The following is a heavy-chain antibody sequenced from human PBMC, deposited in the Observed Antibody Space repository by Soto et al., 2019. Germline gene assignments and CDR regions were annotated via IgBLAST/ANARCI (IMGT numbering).Heavy chain of an antibody. CDR3: IVRYPYYFDY. CDR1: GFTFSNAW. V-gene: IGHV3-15*07. D-gene: IGHD2-21*01. J-gene: IGHJ4*02. CDR2: IKSKTDGGTT. Sequence: EVQLVESGGGLVKPGGSLRLSCAASGFTFSNAWMNWVRQAPGKGLEWVGRIKSKTDGGTTDYAAPVEGRFTISRYNSKNTLYLQMNSLKTEDTAVYYCIVRYPYYFDYWGQGTLVTVSS.